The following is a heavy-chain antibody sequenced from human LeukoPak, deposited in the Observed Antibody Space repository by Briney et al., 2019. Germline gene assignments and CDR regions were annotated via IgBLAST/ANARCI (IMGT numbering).Heavy chain of an antibody. J-gene: IGHJ4*02. V-gene: IGHV3-23*01. Sequence: NPGGSLRLSCAASGFTFSSYAMSWVRQATGKGLEWVSAISGSESSTYYADSVRGRFTISRDNSKNTLYLQMNSLRSEDTAVYYCAKVPTSFYTASWGFDNWGQGTLVTVSS. CDR2: ISGSESST. D-gene: IGHD5-18*01. CDR3: AKVPTSFYTASWGFDN. CDR1: GFTFSSYA.